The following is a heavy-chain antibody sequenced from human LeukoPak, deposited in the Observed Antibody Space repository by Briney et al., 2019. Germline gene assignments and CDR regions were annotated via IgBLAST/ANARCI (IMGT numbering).Heavy chain of an antibody. CDR1: GFTFNSYA. Sequence: GGSLRLSCAASGFTFNSYAMSWVRQAPEKGLEWVATISGSGGGTYYADSVKGRFTISRDDSKNTLYLQMNSLRAEDTAVYYCAKRVGGVNNFDYWGQGTLVTVSS. D-gene: IGHD3-16*01. CDR2: ISGSGGGT. CDR3: AKRVGGVNNFDY. V-gene: IGHV3-23*01. J-gene: IGHJ4*02.